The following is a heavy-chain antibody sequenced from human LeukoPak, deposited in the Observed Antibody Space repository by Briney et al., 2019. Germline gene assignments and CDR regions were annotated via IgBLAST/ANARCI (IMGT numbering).Heavy chain of an antibody. V-gene: IGHV3-23*01. D-gene: IGHD3-22*01. CDR1: GFTFSSYA. Sequence: PGGSLRLSCAASGFTFSSYAMSWVRQAPGKGLEWVSAISGSGGSTYYADSVKGRFTISRDNSKNTLYLQMNSLRAEDTAVYYCAKARGACCYDSSGYCFGYWGQGTLVTVSS. CDR2: ISGSGGST. CDR3: AKARGACCYDSSGYCFGY. J-gene: IGHJ4*02.